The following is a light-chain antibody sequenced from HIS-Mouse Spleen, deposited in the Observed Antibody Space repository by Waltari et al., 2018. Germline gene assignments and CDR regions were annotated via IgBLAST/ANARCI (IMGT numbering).Light chain of an antibody. J-gene: IGLJ3*02. CDR2: DNN. CDR3: GTWDSSLSAGV. CDR1: SSNIGNNY. Sequence: QSVLTQPPSVSAAPGQKVTISCSGSSSNIGNNYVSWYQQHPGTAPKLLIYDNNKRPSGMPDRFSGSKVGTSATLGITGLQTGDEADYYCGTWDSSLSAGVFGGGTKLTVL. V-gene: IGLV1-51*01.